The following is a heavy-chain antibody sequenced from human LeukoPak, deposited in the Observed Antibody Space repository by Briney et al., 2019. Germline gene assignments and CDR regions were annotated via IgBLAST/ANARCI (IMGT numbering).Heavy chain of an antibody. CDR2: IKEDGSDK. J-gene: IGHJ4*02. CDR3: AKDPSFRPGYFDY. Sequence: PGGSLRLSCAASGFTFRTYWMTWVRQAPGKGLEWEANIKEDGSDKLYVDSVKGRFTISRDNSKNTLYLQMNSLRAEDTAVYYCAKDPSFRPGYFDYWGQGTLVTVSS. V-gene: IGHV3-7*01. CDR1: GFTFRTYW.